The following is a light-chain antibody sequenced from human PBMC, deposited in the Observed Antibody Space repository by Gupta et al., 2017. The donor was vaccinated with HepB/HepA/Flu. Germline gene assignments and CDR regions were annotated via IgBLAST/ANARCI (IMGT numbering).Light chain of an antibody. J-gene: IGKJ3*01. CDR1: PTLASNY. Sequence: EVVLTQSPGTLSLSPGETATLPCRASPTLASNYLAWYQQKPGQAPTLLIYGASRRATGVSERFSGSGSGTDFTLTISRLEAEDFAMYFCQQYEGPGLTFGPGTKVAI. CDR3: QQYEGPGLT. V-gene: IGKV3-20*01. CDR2: GAS.